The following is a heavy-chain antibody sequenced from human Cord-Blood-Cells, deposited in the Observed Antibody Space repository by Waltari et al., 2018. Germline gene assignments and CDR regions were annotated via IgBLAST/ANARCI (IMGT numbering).Heavy chain of an antibody. Sequence: QVQLVESGGGVVQPGRSLRLSCAASGFTFSSYGMPWVRQAPGKGLEWVAVISYDGSNKYYADSVKGRFTISRDNSKNTLYLQMNSLRAEDTAVYYCAKGNNWNYYFDYWGQGTLVTVSS. J-gene: IGHJ4*02. CDR1: GFTFSSYG. CDR3: AKGNNWNYYFDY. CDR2: ISYDGSNK. V-gene: IGHV3-30*18. D-gene: IGHD1-7*01.